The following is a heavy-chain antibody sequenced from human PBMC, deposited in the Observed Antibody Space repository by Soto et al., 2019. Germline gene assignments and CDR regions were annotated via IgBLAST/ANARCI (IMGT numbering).Heavy chain of an antibody. Sequence: GGSLRLSCAASGFTVSSNYMSWVRQAPGKGLEWVSVIYSGGSTYYADSVKGRFTISRDNSKNTLYLQMNSLRAEDTAVYYRAKNIAARDSDYWGQGTLVTVS. CDR1: GFTVSSNY. V-gene: IGHV3-66*01. J-gene: IGHJ4*02. CDR3: AKNIAARDSDY. D-gene: IGHD6-6*01. CDR2: IYSGGST.